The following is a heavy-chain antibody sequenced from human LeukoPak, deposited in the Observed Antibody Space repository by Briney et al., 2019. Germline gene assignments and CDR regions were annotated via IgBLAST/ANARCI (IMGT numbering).Heavy chain of an antibody. D-gene: IGHD3-10*01. V-gene: IGHV1-2*02. CDR1: GYTFTGYY. CDR2: INPNSGGT. CDR3: ATGETRAHYYGSGSYPQPFSY. J-gene: IGHJ4*02. Sequence: ASVKVSCKASGYTFTGYYMHWVRQAPGQGLEWMGWINPNSGGTNYAQKFRGRVTMTRDTSISTAYMELSRLRSDDTAVYYCATGETRAHYYGSGSYPQPFSYWGQGTLVTVSS.